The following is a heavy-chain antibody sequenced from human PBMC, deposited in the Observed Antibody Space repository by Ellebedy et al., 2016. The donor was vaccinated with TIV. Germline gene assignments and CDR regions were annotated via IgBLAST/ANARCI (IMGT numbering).Heavy chain of an antibody. V-gene: IGHV3-23*01. CDR2: MHGSGRGI. D-gene: IGHD5-24*01. CDR1: GFTFSAFA. Sequence: PGGSLRLSCEASGFTFSAFAMGWVRQTPGKGLEWVSGMHGSGRGISYSESVKGRFIISRDNSKNILYLQMNSLRAEDTAIYYCAKDQVAGDGRWVFDSWGQGTVFTVSS. J-gene: IGHJ3*01. CDR3: AKDQVAGDGRWVFDS.